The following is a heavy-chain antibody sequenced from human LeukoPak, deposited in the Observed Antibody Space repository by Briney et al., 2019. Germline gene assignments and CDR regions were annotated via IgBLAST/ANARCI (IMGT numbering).Heavy chain of an antibody. CDR3: ARARGDYLYYYGMDV. D-gene: IGHD4-17*01. CDR2: IYYNGST. J-gene: IGHJ6*02. V-gene: IGHV4-59*01. Sequence: SETLSLTCTVSGGSISSYYWSWIRQPPGKGLEWIGYIYYNGSTNYNPSLKSRVTISVDTSKNQFSLKLSSVTAADTAVYYCARARGDYLYYYGMDVWGQGTTVTVSS. CDR1: GGSISSYY.